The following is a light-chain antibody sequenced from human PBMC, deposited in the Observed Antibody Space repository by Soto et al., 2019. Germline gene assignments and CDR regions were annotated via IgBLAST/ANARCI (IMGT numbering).Light chain of an antibody. CDR3: QHYGSSWT. CDR2: GAS. CDR1: QSVSSN. V-gene: IGKV3D-15*01. Sequence: IVMTQSPATLSVSPGERATLSCRASQSVSSNLAWYQQKPGQAPRLLIYGASNRATGIPARFSGSGSGTDFTLTISSLEPEDFAVYYCQHYGSSWTFGQGTKVDIK. J-gene: IGKJ1*01.